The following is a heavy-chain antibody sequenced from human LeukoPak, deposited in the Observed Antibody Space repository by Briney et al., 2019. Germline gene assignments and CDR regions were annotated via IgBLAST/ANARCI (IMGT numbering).Heavy chain of an antibody. J-gene: IGHJ4*02. CDR1: GFTLSSYA. Sequence: GGSLRLSCAASGFTLSSYAMSWVRQAPGKGLEWVSVISGISSSTYYADSVKGRFTISRDNSKNTLYLQMNSLRAEDTAVYYCAKNPPAPGGTSYYFDYWGQGTLVTVSS. V-gene: IGHV3-23*01. CDR2: ISGISSST. CDR3: AKNPPAPGGTSYYFDY. D-gene: IGHD1-14*01.